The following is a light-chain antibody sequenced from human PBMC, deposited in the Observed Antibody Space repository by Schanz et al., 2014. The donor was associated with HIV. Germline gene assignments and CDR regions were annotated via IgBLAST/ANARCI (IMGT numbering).Light chain of an antibody. CDR2: GAS. V-gene: IGKV3-20*01. J-gene: IGKJ4*01. Sequence: EIVLTQSPGSLSLSPGGRATLSCGASQSLSSSYLAWYQQKPGQAPRLLIYGASTRATGIPARFSGSGSGTEFTLTISRLEPEDFAVYFCQYFGNSGGTFGGGTKVEIK. CDR1: QSLSSSY. CDR3: QYFGNSGGT.